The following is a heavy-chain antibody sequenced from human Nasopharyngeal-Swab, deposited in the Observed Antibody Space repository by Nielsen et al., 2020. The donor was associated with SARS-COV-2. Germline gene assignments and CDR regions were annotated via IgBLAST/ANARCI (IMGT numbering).Heavy chain of an antibody. CDR2: ISYDGSNK. Sequence: SLNISCAASGFTFSIYGMHWVRKAPGKGLEWVAVISYDGSNKYYADSVKGRFTISRDNSKNTLYLQMNSLRAEDTAVCYCAKPERDYYSPYFDYWGQGTLVTVSS. CDR1: GFTFSIYG. J-gene: IGHJ4*02. D-gene: IGHD3-22*01. V-gene: IGHV3-30*18. CDR3: AKPERDYYSPYFDY.